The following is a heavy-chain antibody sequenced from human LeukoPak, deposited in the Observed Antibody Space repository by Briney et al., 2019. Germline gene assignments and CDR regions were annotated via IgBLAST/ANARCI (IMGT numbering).Heavy chain of an antibody. V-gene: IGHV3-23*01. Sequence: GGSLRLPCATSGFTFSNYAINWVRQAPGKGLEWVSAISGSGGSTYYADSVKGRITISRDNSKNTLYLQMNSLRAEDTAVYYCARGCGGDCYSPDYWGQGTLVTVSS. D-gene: IGHD2-21*02. CDR3: ARGCGGDCYSPDY. CDR1: GFTFSNYA. J-gene: IGHJ4*02. CDR2: ISGSGGST.